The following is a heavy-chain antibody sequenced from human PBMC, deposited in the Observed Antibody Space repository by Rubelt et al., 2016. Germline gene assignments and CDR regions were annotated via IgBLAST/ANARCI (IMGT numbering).Heavy chain of an antibody. CDR1: GFTFSSYA. CDR3: AKAPRIGGSYQIDAFDI. V-gene: IGHV3-23*03. J-gene: IGHJ3*02. D-gene: IGHD1-26*01. CDR2: ILYSDGTT. Sequence: EVQLLESGGGLVQPGGSLRLSCAAAGFTFSSYAMSWVRQGPGKGLEWVSILYSDGTTYYADSVKGRFTISRDNSKNTLYLQMNSLRAEDTAIYYCAKAPRIGGSYQIDAFDIWGQGTMVTVSS.